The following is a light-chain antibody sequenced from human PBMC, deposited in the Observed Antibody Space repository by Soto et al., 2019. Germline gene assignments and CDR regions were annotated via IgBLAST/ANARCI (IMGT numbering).Light chain of an antibody. CDR3: RQLNSYPPT. V-gene: IGKV1-9*01. Sequence: DIQLTQSPSFLSASVGDRVTITCRASQGISSYLAWYQQKPGKAPKLLIYAASTLQSGVPSRFSGSGSGTEFTLTSSSLQPEDFATYYCRQLNSYPPTCGQGTRLEI. J-gene: IGKJ5*01. CDR1: QGISSY. CDR2: AAS.